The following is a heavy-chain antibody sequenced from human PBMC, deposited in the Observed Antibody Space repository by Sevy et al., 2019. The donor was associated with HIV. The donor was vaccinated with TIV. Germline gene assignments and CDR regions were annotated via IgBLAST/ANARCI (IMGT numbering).Heavy chain of an antibody. J-gene: IGHJ3*02. CDR3: ARWSYGDYGSFDAFDI. D-gene: IGHD4-17*01. Sequence: SETLSLTCAVSGGSISSGGYSWSWIRQPPGKGLEWIGYIYHSGSTYYNPSLKSRVTISVDRSKNQFYLKLSSVTAADTAVYYCARWSYGDYGSFDAFDIWGQGTMVTVSS. V-gene: IGHV4-30-2*01. CDR1: GGSISSGGYS. CDR2: IYHSGST.